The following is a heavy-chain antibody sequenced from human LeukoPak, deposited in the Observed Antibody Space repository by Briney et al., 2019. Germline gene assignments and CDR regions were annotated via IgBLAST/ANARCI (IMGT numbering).Heavy chain of an antibody. CDR2: ISYDGSNK. CDR1: GFTFSSYG. V-gene: IGHV3-30*18. J-gene: IGHJ4*02. Sequence: GRSLRLSCAASGFTFSSYGMHWVRQAPGKGLEWVAVISYDGSNKYYADSVKGRFTISRDNSKNTLYLQMNSLRAEDTAVYYCAKGGRDGYNYFDYWGQGTLVTVSS. CDR3: AKGGRDGYNYFDY. D-gene: IGHD5-24*01.